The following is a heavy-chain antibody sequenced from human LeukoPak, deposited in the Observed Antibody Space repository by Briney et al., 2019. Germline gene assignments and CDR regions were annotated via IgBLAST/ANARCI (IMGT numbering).Heavy chain of an antibody. V-gene: IGHV4-34*01. CDR2: INHSGST. Sequence: PSETLSLTCAVYGGSFSGYYWSWIRQPPGKGLEWIGEINHSGSTNYNPSLKSRVTISVDTSKNQFSLKLSSVTAADTAVYYCARAGDSRWFDPWGQGTLVTVSS. D-gene: IGHD3-22*01. J-gene: IGHJ5*02. CDR1: GGSFSGYY. CDR3: ARAGDSRWFDP.